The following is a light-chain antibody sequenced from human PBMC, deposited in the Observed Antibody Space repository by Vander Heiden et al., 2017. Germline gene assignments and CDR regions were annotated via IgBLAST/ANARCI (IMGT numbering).Light chain of an antibody. J-gene: IGKJ1*01. CDR3: QQYYSTLT. CDR2: WAS. CDR1: QSVLYSSNNKNY. V-gene: IGKV4-1*01. Sequence: DIVMTQSPDSLAASLGERATINCKSSQSVLYSSNNKNYLAWYQQKPGQPPKLLIYWASTRESGVPDRFSGSGSGTDFTLTISSLQAEDVAVYYCQQYYSTLTFGQGTKVEIK.